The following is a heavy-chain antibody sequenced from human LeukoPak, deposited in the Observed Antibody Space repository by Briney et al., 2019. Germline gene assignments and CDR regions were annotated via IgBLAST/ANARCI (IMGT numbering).Heavy chain of an antibody. J-gene: IGHJ4*02. CDR2: IIPIFGTA. V-gene: IGHV1-69*13. Sequence: SVKVSCKASGGTFSSYAISWVRQAPGQGLEWMGGIIPIFGTANYAQKFQGRVTITADESTSTAYMELSSLRSEDTAVYYCAGGDYYDSSGYSEPYFDYWGQGTLVTVSS. D-gene: IGHD3-22*01. CDR3: AGGDYYDSSGYSEPYFDY. CDR1: GGTFSSYA.